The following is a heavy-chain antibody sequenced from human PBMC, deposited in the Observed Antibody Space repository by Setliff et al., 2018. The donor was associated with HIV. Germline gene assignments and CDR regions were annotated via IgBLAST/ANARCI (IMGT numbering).Heavy chain of an antibody. J-gene: IGHJ4*02. CDR2: INHDRTT. Sequence: SETLSLTCAVYGGSFSGYYWSWIRQPPGKGLEWIGEINHDRTTNYNPSLKSRVTISVDTSKNQFSLRLSSVTAADTAMYYCVRDDYGYNGKGFDYWGPGTLVTVSS. D-gene: IGHD4-17*01. CDR3: VRDDYGYNGKGFDY. CDR1: GGSFSGYY. V-gene: IGHV4-34*01.